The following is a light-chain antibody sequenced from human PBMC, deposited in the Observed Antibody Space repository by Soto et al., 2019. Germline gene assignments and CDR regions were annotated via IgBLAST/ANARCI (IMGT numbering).Light chain of an antibody. CDR3: QVWDSSGDGI. CDR2: NDN. Sequence: SYELTQSPSVSVAPGQTARITCGGNNIGSKRVHWYQHKPGQAPVLVVYNDNDRPSGIPERFSGSNSGNTATLIISRVEAGDEADYYCQVWDSSGDGIFGGGTKLTVL. CDR1: NIGSKR. V-gene: IGLV3-21*02. J-gene: IGLJ2*01.